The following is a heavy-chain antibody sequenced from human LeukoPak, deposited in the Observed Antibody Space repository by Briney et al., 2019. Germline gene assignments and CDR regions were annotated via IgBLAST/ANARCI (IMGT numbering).Heavy chain of an antibody. J-gene: IGHJ4*02. Sequence: SETLSLTCAVSGGSISSGGYSWSWIRQPPGKGLEWIGEINHSGSTNYNPSLKSRVTISEDTSRNQFSLKLSSVTAADTAVYYGARGLSSREFDYWGQGTLVTVSS. V-gene: IGHV4-34*01. CDR2: INHSGST. D-gene: IGHD2-15*01. CDR1: GGSISSGGYS. CDR3: ARGLSSREFDY.